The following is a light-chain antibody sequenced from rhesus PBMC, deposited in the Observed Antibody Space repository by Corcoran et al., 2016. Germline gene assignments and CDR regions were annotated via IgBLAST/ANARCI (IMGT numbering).Light chain of an antibody. V-gene: IGLV2S7*01. J-gene: IGLJ1*01. CDR1: SSDVGGYNY. CDR2: GVS. CDR3: CSYRRSSTFI. Sequence: QAAPTQPPSVSGSPGQSVTISCTGTSSDVGGYNYVSWYHQHPGKAPKLMIYGVSKRPSGVSDRFSGSKSGNTASLTISGLQAEDEADYYCCSYRRSSTFIFGAGTRLTVL.